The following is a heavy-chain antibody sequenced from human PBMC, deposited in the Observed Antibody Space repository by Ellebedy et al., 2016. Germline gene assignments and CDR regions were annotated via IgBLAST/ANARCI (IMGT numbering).Heavy chain of an antibody. V-gene: IGHV4-59*08. CDR3: ARGGFGESGTFYYYYMDV. CDR2: IYYSGST. CDR1: GGSISSYY. Sequence: SETLSLXXTVSGGSISSYYWSWIRQPPGKGLEWIGYIYYSGSTNYNPSLKSRVTISVDTSKNQFSLKLSSVTAADTAVYYCARGGFGESGTFYYYYMDVWGKGTTVTVSS. J-gene: IGHJ6*03. D-gene: IGHD3-10*01.